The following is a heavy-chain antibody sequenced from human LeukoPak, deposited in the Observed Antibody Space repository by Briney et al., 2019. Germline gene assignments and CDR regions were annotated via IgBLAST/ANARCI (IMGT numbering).Heavy chain of an antibody. V-gene: IGHV1-18*01. J-gene: IGHJ3*02. Sequence: ASVKVSCKASGYTFTSYGISWVRQAPGQGLEWMGWISAYNGNTNYAQKLQGRVTMTTDTSTSTAYMELRSLRSDDTAVYYCASVAYCSGGSCYSTDAFDIWGQGTMATVSS. CDR3: ASVAYCSGGSCYSTDAFDI. D-gene: IGHD2-15*01. CDR1: GYTFTSYG. CDR2: ISAYNGNT.